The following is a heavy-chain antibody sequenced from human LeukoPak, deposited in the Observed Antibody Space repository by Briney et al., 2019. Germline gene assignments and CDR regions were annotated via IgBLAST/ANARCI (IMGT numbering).Heavy chain of an antibody. CDR1: GGSISSYY. D-gene: IGHD2-15*01. CDR3: ARGYCSGGSGYSDY. J-gene: IGHJ4*02. V-gene: IGHV4-59*01. Sequence: TSETLSLTCTVSGGSISSYYWSWIRQPPGKGLEWIGYIYYSGSTNYNPSLKSRVTISVDTSKNQFSLKLSSVTAADTAVYYCARGYCSGGSGYSDYWGQGTLVTVSS. CDR2: IYYSGST.